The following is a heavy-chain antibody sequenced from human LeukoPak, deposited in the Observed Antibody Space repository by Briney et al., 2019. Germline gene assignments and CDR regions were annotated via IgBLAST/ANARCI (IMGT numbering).Heavy chain of an antibody. J-gene: IGHJ6*03. D-gene: IGHD2-15*01. Sequence: GESLKISCKGSGYSFTSYWIGWVRQMPGKGLEWMGIIYPGDSDTRYSPSFQGQVTISADKPISTAYLQWSSLKASDTAMYYCARSPRGYCSGGSCYYYYMDVWGKGTTVTVSS. CDR3: ARSPRGYCSGGSCYYYYMDV. CDR1: GYSFTSYW. V-gene: IGHV5-51*04. CDR2: IYPGDSDT.